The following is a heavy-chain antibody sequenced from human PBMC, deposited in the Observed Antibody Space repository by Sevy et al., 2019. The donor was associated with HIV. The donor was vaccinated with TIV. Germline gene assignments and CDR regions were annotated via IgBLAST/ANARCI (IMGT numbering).Heavy chain of an antibody. Sequence: GGSLRLSCAASGFSFSWYWMSWVRQTPEKGLEWVANIRQDGSERNYVDSVKGRFTISRDNAKNSLYLQMNGLRAEDTAVYYCANKGDSLPNDAFDTWGQGTMVTVSS. CDR2: IRQDGSER. CDR3: ANKGDSLPNDAFDT. V-gene: IGHV3-7*01. CDR1: GFSFSWYW. J-gene: IGHJ3*02. D-gene: IGHD2-21*01.